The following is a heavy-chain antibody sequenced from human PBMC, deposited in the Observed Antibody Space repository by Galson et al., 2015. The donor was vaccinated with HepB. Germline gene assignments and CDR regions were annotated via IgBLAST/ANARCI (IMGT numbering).Heavy chain of an antibody. V-gene: IGHV1-69*13. Sequence: SVKVSCKASGGTFSSYAISWVRQAPGQGLEWMGGIIPIFGTANYAQKFQGRVTITADESTSTAYMELSSLRSEDTAVYYCARVPNWGVISGAFDIWGQGTMVTVSS. D-gene: IGHD7-27*01. CDR3: ARVPNWGVISGAFDI. CDR1: GGTFSSYA. CDR2: IIPIFGTA. J-gene: IGHJ3*02.